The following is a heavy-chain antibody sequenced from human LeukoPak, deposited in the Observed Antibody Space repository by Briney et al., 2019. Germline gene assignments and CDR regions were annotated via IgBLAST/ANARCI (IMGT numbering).Heavy chain of an antibody. CDR3: ARDHCSSTSCYFDY. CDR1: GFTFNNHA. Sequence: PGGSLRLSCAASGFTFNNHAMSWARQAPGKGLEWVSSITVNGDGTKYADAVKGRFTISRDNAKNSLYLQMNSLRAEDTAVYYCARDHCSSTSCYFDYWGQGTLVTVSS. CDR2: ITVNGDGT. D-gene: IGHD2-2*01. J-gene: IGHJ4*02. V-gene: IGHV3-23*01.